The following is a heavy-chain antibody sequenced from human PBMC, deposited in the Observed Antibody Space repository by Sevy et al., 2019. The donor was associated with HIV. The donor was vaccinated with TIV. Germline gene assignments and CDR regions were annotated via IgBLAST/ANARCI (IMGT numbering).Heavy chain of an antibody. D-gene: IGHD5-18*01. V-gene: IGHV3-49*04. CDR3: IRSRLLGYTAMVPDY. CDR2: IRSKAFAGKT. CDR1: GFTLGDYA. J-gene: IGHJ4*03. Sequence: GGSLRLSCTTSGFTLGDYAMSWVRQAPGKGLEWVGFIRSKAFAGKTEYAATVKGRFTISTDDSKASAHLQMNSLRTEDTGVYYCIRSRLLGYTAMVPDYWGQGTMVTVSS.